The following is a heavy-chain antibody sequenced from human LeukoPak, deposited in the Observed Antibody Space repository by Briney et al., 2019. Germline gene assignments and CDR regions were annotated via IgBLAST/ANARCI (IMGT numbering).Heavy chain of an antibody. D-gene: IGHD3-9*01. Sequence: ASVKVSCKASGYTFTGYYMRWARQAPGQGLEWMGRINPNSGGTNYAQKFQGRVTMPRDTSISTAYMELSRLRSDDTAVYYCAALTGSYYFDYWGQGTLVTVSS. CDR3: AALTGSYYFDY. J-gene: IGHJ4*02. CDR2: INPNSGGT. V-gene: IGHV1-2*06. CDR1: GYTFTGYY.